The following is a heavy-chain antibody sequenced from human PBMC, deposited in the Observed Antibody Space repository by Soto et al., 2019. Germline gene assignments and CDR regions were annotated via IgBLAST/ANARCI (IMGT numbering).Heavy chain of an antibody. CDR2: ISSSSGTI. CDR1: GFTFSSYS. V-gene: IGHV3-48*02. CDR3: ARASTGYYYDNGMDV. J-gene: IGHJ6*02. Sequence: GSLRLSCTASGFTFSSYSMNWVRQAPGKGLECVSYISSSSGTISYADSVKGRFTISRDNGKNSLYLQMNSLRDEDTAVYYCARASTGYYYDNGMDVWGQGTTVTVSS. D-gene: IGHD2-15*01.